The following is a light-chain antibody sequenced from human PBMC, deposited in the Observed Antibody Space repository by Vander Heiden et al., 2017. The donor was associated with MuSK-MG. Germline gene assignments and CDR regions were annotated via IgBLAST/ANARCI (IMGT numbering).Light chain of an antibody. CDR1: SLRSYY. CDR2: GKN. J-gene: IGLJ2*01. Sequence: SSEPTQDPAVSVALGQTVRITCQGDSLRSYYASWYQQKPGQAPVLVIYGKNNRPSGIPDRFSGSSSGNTASLTITGAQAEDEADYYCNSRDSSGNYVVFGGGTKLTVL. CDR3: NSRDSSGNYVV. V-gene: IGLV3-19*01.